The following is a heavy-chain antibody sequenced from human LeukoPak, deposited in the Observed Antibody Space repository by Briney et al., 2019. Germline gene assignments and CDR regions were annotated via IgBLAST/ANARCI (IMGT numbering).Heavy chain of an antibody. CDR3: ARQNTYYDILTGYYSNSEYFDY. CDR2: IYYSGST. CDR1: GDSISSYY. Sequence: SETLSLTCTVSGDSISSYYWSWIRQPPGKGLEWIGYIYYSGSTNYNPSLKSRVTISVDTSKNQFSLKLSSVTAADTAVYYCARQNTYYDILTGYYSNSEYFDYWGQGTLVTVSS. D-gene: IGHD3-9*01. V-gene: IGHV4-59*08. J-gene: IGHJ4*02.